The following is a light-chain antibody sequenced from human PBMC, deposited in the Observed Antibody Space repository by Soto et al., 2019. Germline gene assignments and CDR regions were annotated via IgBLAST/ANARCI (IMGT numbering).Light chain of an antibody. CDR1: SSDIGRYDY. CDR2: EVS. V-gene: IGLV2-14*01. J-gene: IGLJ2*01. Sequence: QSVLTQPASVSGSPGQSITISCTGTSSDIGRYDYVSWYQQHPGKAPKLMIYEVSLRPSGISNRFSGSKSGNTASLTISGLQAEDEADYYCSSYASPITDVIFGGGTKLTVL. CDR3: SSYASPITDVI.